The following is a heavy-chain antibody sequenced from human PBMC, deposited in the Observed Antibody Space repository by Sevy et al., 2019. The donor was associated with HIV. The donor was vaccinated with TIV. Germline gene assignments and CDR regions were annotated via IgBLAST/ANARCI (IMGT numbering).Heavy chain of an antibody. J-gene: IGHJ4*02. CDR1: GGTFSSYA. CDR2: IIPIFGTA. D-gene: IGHD2-2*02. CDR3: ARNYCSSTSCYSRFDY. V-gene: IGHV1-69*13. Sequence: ASVKVSCKASGGTFSSYAISWVRQAPGQGLEWMGGIIPIFGTANYAQKFQGRVTITADESTSTAYMELSSLRSEDTAVYCCARNYCSSTSCYSRFDYWGQGTLVTVSS.